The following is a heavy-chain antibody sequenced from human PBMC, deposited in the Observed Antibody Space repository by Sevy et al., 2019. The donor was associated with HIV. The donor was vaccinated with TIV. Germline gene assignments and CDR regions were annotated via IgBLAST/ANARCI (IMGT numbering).Heavy chain of an antibody. CDR2: ISGSGGST. V-gene: IGHV3-23*01. Sequence: GGSLRLSCAASGFTFSSYAMSWVRRAPGKGLEWVSAISGSGGSTDYADSVKGRFTISRDNSKNTLYLQMNSLRAEDTAVYYCAKDPSFRGWDYFDYWGQGTLVTVSS. CDR3: AKDPSFRGWDYFDY. D-gene: IGHD6-19*01. CDR1: GFTFSSYA. J-gene: IGHJ4*02.